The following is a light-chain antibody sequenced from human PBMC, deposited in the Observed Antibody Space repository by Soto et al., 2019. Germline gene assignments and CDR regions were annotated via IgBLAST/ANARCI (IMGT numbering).Light chain of an antibody. V-gene: IGKV3-20*01. CDR1: QSVSSNY. Sequence: ENVLTQSPGTLSLSPGERATLSCRASQSVSSNYLAWYQHKPGQVPRLLIYGASSRATGIPDRFSGSGSGTDFTLTISRLEPEDFAVYYGQQYGSSYTFGQGTKLEIK. J-gene: IGKJ2*01. CDR3: QQYGSSYT. CDR2: GAS.